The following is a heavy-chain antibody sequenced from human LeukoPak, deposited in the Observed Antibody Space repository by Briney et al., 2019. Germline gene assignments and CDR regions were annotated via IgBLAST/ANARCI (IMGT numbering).Heavy chain of an antibody. V-gene: IGHV1-18*01. Sequence: ASVKVSCKASGYTFTSYGISWVRQAPGQGLEWMGWISAYNGNTNYAQKLQGRVTMTTDTSTSTAYMELSRLRSDDTAVYYCARDLATGYQSGYFDYWGQGTLVTVSS. J-gene: IGHJ4*02. CDR1: GYTFTSYG. CDR2: ISAYNGNT. D-gene: IGHD3-9*01. CDR3: ARDLATGYQSGYFDY.